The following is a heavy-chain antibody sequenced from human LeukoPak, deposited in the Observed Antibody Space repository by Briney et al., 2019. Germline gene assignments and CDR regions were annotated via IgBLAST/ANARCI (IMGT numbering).Heavy chain of an antibody. J-gene: IGHJ4*02. Sequence: GGSLRLSCAASGLTFRSYSMNWVRQAPGKGLEWVSSISSSSSYIYYADSVKGRFTISRDNAKNSLYLQMNSLRAEDTAVYYCARDASASWDYFDYWGQGTLVTVSS. D-gene: IGHD6-25*01. CDR1: GLTFRSYS. CDR3: ARDASASWDYFDY. V-gene: IGHV3-21*01. CDR2: ISSSSSYI.